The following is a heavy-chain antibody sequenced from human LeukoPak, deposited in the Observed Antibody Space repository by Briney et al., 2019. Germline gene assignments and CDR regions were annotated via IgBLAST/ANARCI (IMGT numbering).Heavy chain of an antibody. Sequence: SETLSLTCAVYGGSFSGYSWNWIRQPPVKGLEWIGSIYHSGSTYYNPSLKSRVTISVDTSKNQFSLKLSSVTAADTAVYYCARDYDSSAPMADYWGQGTLVTVSS. J-gene: IGHJ4*02. CDR1: GGSFSGYS. CDR3: ARDYDSSAPMADY. D-gene: IGHD3-22*01. CDR2: IYHSGST. V-gene: IGHV4-34*01.